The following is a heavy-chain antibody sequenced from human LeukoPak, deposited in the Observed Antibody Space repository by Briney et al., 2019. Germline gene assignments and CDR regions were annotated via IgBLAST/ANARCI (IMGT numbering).Heavy chain of an antibody. CDR2: IYYSGST. Sequence: SETLSLTCTVSGSSISSYSWSWLRQPPGKGLEWIGYIYYSGSTNYNPSLKSRVTISVDTSKNQFSLKLSSVTAADTAVYYCARQGSIVAAANWFDPWGQGTLVTVSS. CDR3: ARQGSIVAAANWFDP. CDR1: GSSISSYS. J-gene: IGHJ5*02. D-gene: IGHD2-2*01. V-gene: IGHV4-59*08.